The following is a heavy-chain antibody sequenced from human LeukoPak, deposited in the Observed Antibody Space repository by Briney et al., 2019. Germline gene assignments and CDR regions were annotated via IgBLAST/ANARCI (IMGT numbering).Heavy chain of an antibody. V-gene: IGHV1-2*02. J-gene: IGHJ3*02. CDR1: GYTFTGYY. CDR2: MSSNSGGT. D-gene: IGHD5-24*01. CDR3: ARSPRWLQVNAGDI. Sequence: ASLKLSCKASGYTFTGYYMHWVRQAPGQGLEWMGLMSSNSGGTNYAQKYQGRVTMSRDTSISTAYMKLSRLRSDDTAVYYGARSPRWLQVNAGDIWGQGTMVTVSS.